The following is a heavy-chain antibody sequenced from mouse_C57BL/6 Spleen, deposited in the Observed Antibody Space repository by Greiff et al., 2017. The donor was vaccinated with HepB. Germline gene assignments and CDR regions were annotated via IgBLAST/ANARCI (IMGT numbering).Heavy chain of an antibody. CDR2: ISDGGSYT. CDR1: GFTFSSYA. Sequence: EVKLVESGGGLVKPGGSLKLSCAASGFTFSSYAMSWVRQTPEKRLEWVATISDGGSYTYYPDNVKGRFTISRDNAKNNLYLQMSHLKSEETAMYYCARDRQLRPRRGYAMDYWGQGTSVTVSS. V-gene: IGHV5-4*01. D-gene: IGHD3-2*02. J-gene: IGHJ4*01. CDR3: ARDRQLRPRRGYAMDY.